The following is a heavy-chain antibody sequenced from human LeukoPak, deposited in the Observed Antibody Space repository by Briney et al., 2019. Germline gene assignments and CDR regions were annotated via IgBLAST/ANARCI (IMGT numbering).Heavy chain of an antibody. V-gene: IGHV3-30*02. CDR3: AKDHSPIVVVIAIPYDY. CDR2: IRYDGSNK. Sequence: GGSLRLSCAASGFTFSSYAMSWVRQAPGKGLEWVAFIRYDGSNKYYADSVKGRFTISRDNSKNTLYLQMNSLRAEDTAVYYCAKDHSPIVVVIAIPYDYWGQGTLVTVSS. CDR1: GFTFSSYA. D-gene: IGHD2-21*01. J-gene: IGHJ4*02.